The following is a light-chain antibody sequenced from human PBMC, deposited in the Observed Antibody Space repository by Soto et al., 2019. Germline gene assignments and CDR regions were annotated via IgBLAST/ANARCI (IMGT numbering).Light chain of an antibody. J-gene: IGKJ1*01. Sequence: DIQMTQYRSSLSASXXDRVXITCLASQGISNYLAWYQQKPGTVPKXXISAASTLQTGVPSRFSGGGSGTDFTLTISSLQPEDVATYYCQKYNSSPWTFGQGTKVDIK. V-gene: IGKV1-27*01. CDR3: QKYNSSPWT. CDR2: AAS. CDR1: QGISNY.